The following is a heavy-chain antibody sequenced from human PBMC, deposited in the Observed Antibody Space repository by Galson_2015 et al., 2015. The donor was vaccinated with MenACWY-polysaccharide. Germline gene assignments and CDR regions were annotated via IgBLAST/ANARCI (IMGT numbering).Heavy chain of an antibody. D-gene: IGHD6-19*01. V-gene: IGHV1-2*02. CDR2: INPDSGDT. Sequence: SVKVSCKASGYTFTDYNMYWVRQAPGQGLEWMGWINPDSGDTKSAQKFQGRVTMTQDVSISTAYMELSWLRSDDTAVYYCTRGVLAVARVPTSGSNDFWGQGTLVTVSS. J-gene: IGHJ4*02. CDR1: GYTFTDYN. CDR3: TRGVLAVARVPTSGSNDF.